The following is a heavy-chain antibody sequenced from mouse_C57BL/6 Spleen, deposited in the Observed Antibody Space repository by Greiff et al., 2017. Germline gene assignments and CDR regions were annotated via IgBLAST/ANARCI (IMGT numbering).Heavy chain of an antibody. D-gene: IGHD2-1*01. Sequence: QVQLQQPGTELVKPGASVKLSCKASGYTFTSYWMHWVKQRPGQGLEWIGYINPSNGGTNYTEKFKSKATLTVDKSSSTAYMQLSSLTSEDSAVYSCSRRRGNPYLYFWVRGTAPTVSVAS. J-gene: IGHJ1*03. CDR2: INPSNGGT. CDR1: GYTFTSYW. CDR3: SRRRGNPYLYFWV. V-gene: IGHV1-53*01.